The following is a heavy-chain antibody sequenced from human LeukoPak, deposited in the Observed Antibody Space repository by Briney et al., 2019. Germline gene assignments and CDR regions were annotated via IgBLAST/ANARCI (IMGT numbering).Heavy chain of an antibody. D-gene: IGHD2-15*01. CDR2: ISSTSSAV. CDR3: AQKGGTDH. J-gene: IGHJ4*02. CDR1: GFSFSRFG. Sequence: GGSLRLSCAASGFSFSRFGMNWVRQAPGEGLEWISHISSTSSAVYYADSVKGRFTISRDNAKNSLYLQMSSLRNEDTAIYYCAQKGGTDHWGQGTLVTVSS. V-gene: IGHV3-48*02.